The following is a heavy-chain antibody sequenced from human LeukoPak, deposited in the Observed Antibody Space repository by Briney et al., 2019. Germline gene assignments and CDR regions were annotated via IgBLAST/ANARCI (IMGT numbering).Heavy chain of an antibody. Sequence: APVKVSCKASGYTFTSYYMHWVRQAPGQGLEWMGIINPSGGSTSYAQKFQGRVTMTRDMSTSTVYMELSSLRSEDTAVYYCARVKGYCSGGSCYSPLDYWGQGTLVTVSS. D-gene: IGHD2-15*01. CDR2: INPSGGST. CDR1: GYTFTSYY. V-gene: IGHV1-46*01. CDR3: ARVKGYCSGGSCYSPLDY. J-gene: IGHJ4*02.